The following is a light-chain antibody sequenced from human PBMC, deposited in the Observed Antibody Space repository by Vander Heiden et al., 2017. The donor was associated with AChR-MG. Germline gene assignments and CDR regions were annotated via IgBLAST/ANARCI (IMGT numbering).Light chain of an antibody. CDR3: SSYAGSNNLV. Sequence: QSALTQPPSASGSPGPSVTISCTGTSSDVGTYNYVSWYQQRPGKAPRLMISEVSKRPSGVPDRFSGSKSGNTASLTVSGLQAEDEADYYCSSYAGSNNLVFGGGTKLTVL. CDR1: SSDVGTYNY. V-gene: IGLV2-8*01. CDR2: EVS. J-gene: IGLJ3*02.